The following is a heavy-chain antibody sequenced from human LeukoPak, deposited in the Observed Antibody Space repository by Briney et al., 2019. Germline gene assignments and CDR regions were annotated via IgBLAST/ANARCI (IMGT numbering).Heavy chain of an antibody. V-gene: IGHV4-59*12. CDR1: GGSISSYY. CDR3: ARSEVWNRVIY. D-gene: IGHD2/OR15-2a*01. CDR2: IYYSGST. J-gene: IGHJ4*02. Sequence: SETLSLTCTVSGGSISSYYWSWIRQPPGKGLEWIGSIYYSGSTYYNPSLKSRVTISVDTSKNQFSLKLSSVTAADTAVYYCARSEVWNRVIYWGQGTLVTVSS.